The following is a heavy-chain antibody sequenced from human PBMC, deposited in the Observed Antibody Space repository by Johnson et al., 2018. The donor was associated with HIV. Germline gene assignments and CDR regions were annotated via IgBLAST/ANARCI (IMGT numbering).Heavy chain of an antibody. D-gene: IGHD6-6*01. Sequence: QEQLVVSGGGLVKPGRSLRLSCAASGFTFSDYYMSWIRQAPGKGLEWVSYISSSGSTIYYADSVKGRFTISRDNSKNTLYLQMNSLRAEDTAVYYCARAGSSSSGPRAFDIWGQGTMVTVSS. J-gene: IGHJ3*02. CDR3: ARAGSSSSGPRAFDI. V-gene: IGHV3-11*01. CDR2: ISSSGSTI. CDR1: GFTFSDYY.